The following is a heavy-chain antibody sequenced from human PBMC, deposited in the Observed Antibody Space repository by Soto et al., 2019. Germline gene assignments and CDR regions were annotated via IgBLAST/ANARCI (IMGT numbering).Heavy chain of an antibody. D-gene: IGHD3-3*01. CDR3: ARDYDFWSGLHDAFDI. J-gene: IGHJ3*02. V-gene: IGHV1-3*01. CDR1: GYTFTSYA. Sequence: ASVKVSCKASGYTFTSYAMHWVRQAPGQRLEWMGWINAGNGNTKYSQKFQGRVTITRDTSASTAYMELSSLRSEDTAVYYCARDYDFWSGLHDAFDIWGQGTMVTVSS. CDR2: INAGNGNT.